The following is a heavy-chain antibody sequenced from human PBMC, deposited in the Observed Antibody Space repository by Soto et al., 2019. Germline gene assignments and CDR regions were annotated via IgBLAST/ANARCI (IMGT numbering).Heavy chain of an antibody. V-gene: IGHV1-3*05. CDR2: INAGNGNT. CDR3: ARDLLWFGESHYYCRMDV. D-gene: IGHD3-10*01. CDR1: GYTFTSYA. J-gene: IGHJ6*02. Sequence: QVQLVQSGAEEKKPGASVKVSCKASGYTFTSYAMHWVRQAPGQRLEWMGWINAGNGNTKYSQKFQGRVTITRDTSASTAYMELSSLRSEDTAVYYCARDLLWFGESHYYCRMDVWCHGTTGTVAS.